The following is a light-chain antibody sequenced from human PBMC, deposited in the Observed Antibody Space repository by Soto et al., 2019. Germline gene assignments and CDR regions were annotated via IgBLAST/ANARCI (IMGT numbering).Light chain of an antibody. CDR2: DAS. V-gene: IGKV3-11*01. Sequence: EIVLTQSPATLSLSPGERATLSCRASQGVSSYLAWYQQKPGQAPRLLIYDASNRATGIPARFSGSGSGTDFTLTISSLEPEDFAAYNCQQRSNWPPTFGQGTMV. CDR3: QQRSNWPPT. CDR1: QGVSSY. J-gene: IGKJ1*01.